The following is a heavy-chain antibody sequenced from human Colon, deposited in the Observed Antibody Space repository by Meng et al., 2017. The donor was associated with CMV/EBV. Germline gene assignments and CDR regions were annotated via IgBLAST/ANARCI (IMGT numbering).Heavy chain of an antibody. V-gene: IGHV3-23*01. Sequence: GGSLRLSCEASGFTFSAYTMNWVRQAPGKGLEWVSAINGGSRKTYYADSVKGRFTISRDDSKNSLYLQMNSLRGEDTAVYYCARVMTTITTLAKDVWGQGTTVTVSS. CDR3: ARVMTTITTLAKDV. D-gene: IGHD5-24*01. CDR1: GFTFSAYT. J-gene: IGHJ6*02. CDR2: INGGSRKT.